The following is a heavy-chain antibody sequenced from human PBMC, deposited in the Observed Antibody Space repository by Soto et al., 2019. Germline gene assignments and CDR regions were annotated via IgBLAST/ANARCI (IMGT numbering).Heavy chain of an antibody. CDR1: GFAFDTYG. Sequence: GGSLRLSCEASGFAFDTYGMHWIRQGAGQGLEWVATMSYDGSKIYYRDSVRGRFSISRDDSKRTLYLQMNSLRAEDTAVYYCEKDRAPYYYYYPMDVWGQGTTVTVSS. CDR2: MSYDGSKI. J-gene: IGHJ6*02. CDR3: EKDRAPYYYYYPMDV. V-gene: IGHV3-30*18.